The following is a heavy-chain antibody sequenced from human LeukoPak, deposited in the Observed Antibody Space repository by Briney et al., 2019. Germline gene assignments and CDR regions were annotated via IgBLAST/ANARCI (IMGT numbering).Heavy chain of an antibody. CDR3: ARDLYYDSSPPWFNYFDY. V-gene: IGHV1-69*05. Sequence: SVKVSCKASGGTFSSYAISWVRQAPGQGLEWMGGIIPIFGTANYAQKFRGRVTITTDESTSTAYMELSSLRSEDTAVYYCARDLYYDSSPPWFNYFDYRGQGTLVTVSS. CDR1: GGTFSSYA. J-gene: IGHJ4*02. D-gene: IGHD3-22*01. CDR2: IIPIFGTA.